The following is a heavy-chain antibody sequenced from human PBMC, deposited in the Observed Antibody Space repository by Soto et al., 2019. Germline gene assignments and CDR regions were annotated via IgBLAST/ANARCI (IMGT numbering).Heavy chain of an antibody. CDR3: ARKPARQHQDYFEF. V-gene: IGHV1-69*01. D-gene: IGHD6-6*01. CDR2: IIPIFGTT. CDR1: GGTFNSYA. J-gene: IGHJ4*02. Sequence: QVQLVQSGAEVKKPGSSVKVSCKASGGTFNSYAFTWVRQAPGQGLEWMGGIIPIFGTTNYAQKFQGRVTMTADESTSTAYMELSSLRSEATSVYYCARKPARQHQDYFEFWGQGTLVTVSS.